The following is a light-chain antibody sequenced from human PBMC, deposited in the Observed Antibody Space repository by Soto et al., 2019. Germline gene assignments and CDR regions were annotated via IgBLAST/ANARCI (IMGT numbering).Light chain of an antibody. CDR1: QNVASN. J-gene: IGKJ4*01. CDR3: QQYYPWGLS. CDR2: GSS. Sequence: VMTQSPANMSASPGARVTLSCRASQNVASNVAWYQQKRGQAPRLLIYGSSTRATDIPATFSGSGSGTQFSLTISSLQSGDSAIYYCQQYYPWGLSFGGGTKVEI. V-gene: IGKV3D-15*01.